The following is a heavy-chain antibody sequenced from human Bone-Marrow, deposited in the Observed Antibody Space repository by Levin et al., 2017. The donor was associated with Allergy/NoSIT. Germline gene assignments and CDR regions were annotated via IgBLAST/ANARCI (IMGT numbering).Heavy chain of an antibody. CDR1: GFSLSTSGVG. CDR3: AHDKPGIGFDP. J-gene: IGHJ5*02. Sequence: SGPTLVKPTQTLTLTCTFSGFSLSTSGVGVAWIRPPPGKALEWLALIYGNDDKHYSPSPLKSRLTITKDTSKNQVVLTMTNMDPVDTATYYCAHDKPGIGFDPWGQGTLVTVSS. D-gene: IGHD1-14*01. V-gene: IGHV2-5*01. CDR2: IYGNDDK.